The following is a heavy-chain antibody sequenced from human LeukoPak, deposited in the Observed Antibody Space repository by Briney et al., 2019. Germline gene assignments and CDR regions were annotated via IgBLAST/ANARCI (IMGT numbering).Heavy chain of an antibody. CDR1: GNSYTNYW. D-gene: IGHD1-26*01. CDR2: IYPGDCGT. CDR3: ARLGSGSYYYFDY. Sequence: GAYLKISRKGSGNSYTNYWIAWVRKMPGKGLEWQGVIYPGDCGTSYRPSFQRQVPLSVNKSISNAYLQWSSLKASDTAMYYCARLGSGSYYYFDYWGQGTRVTVSS. J-gene: IGHJ4*02. V-gene: IGHV5-51*01.